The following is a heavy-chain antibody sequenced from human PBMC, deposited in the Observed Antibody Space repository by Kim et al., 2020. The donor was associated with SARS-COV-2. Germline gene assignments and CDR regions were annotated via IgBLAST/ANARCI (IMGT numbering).Heavy chain of an antibody. CDR2: ISSSSSTI. CDR3: ARDQSTILLWFGELFAPDYGMDV. Sequence: GGSLRLSCAASGFTFSSYSMNWVRQAPGKGLEWVSYISSSSSTIYYADSVKGRFTISRDNAKNSLYLQMNSLRAEDTAVYYCARDQSTILLWFGELFAPDYGMDVWGQGTTVTVSS. CDR1: GFTFSSYS. D-gene: IGHD3-10*01. J-gene: IGHJ6*02. V-gene: IGHV3-48*01.